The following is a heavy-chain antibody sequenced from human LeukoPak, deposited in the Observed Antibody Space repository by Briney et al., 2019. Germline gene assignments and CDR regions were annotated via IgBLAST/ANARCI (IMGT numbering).Heavy chain of an antibody. Sequence: PGGSLRLSCAASGFTFSSYEMNWVRQAPGKGLEWVANIKQDGSEKYYVDSVKGRFTISRDNAKNSLYLQMNSLRAEDTAVYYCASGFGEFIFDYWGQGTLVTVSS. CDR3: ASGFGEFIFDY. CDR1: GFTFSSYE. CDR2: IKQDGSEK. J-gene: IGHJ4*02. V-gene: IGHV3-7*03. D-gene: IGHD3-10*01.